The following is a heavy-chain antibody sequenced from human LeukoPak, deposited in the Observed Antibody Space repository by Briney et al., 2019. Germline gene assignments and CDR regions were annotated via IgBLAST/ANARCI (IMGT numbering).Heavy chain of an antibody. V-gene: IGHV4-59*01. J-gene: IGHJ6*03. Sequence: PSETLSLTCTVSGGSISSYYWSWIRQPPGKGLEWIGYIYYSGSTNYNPSLKSRVTISVDTSKNQFSLKLSSVTAADTAVYYCARGLGYCSSTSCYTRGYYYYYMDVWGKGTTVTVSS. CDR2: IYYSGST. CDR3: ARGLGYCSSTSCYTRGYYYYYMDV. D-gene: IGHD2-2*02. CDR1: GGSISSYY.